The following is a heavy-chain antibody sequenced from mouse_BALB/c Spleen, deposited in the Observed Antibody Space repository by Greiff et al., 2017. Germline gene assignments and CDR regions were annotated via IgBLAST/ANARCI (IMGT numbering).Heavy chain of an antibody. CDR3: ARHYDYDERGRNYAMDY. CDR2: ISSGGST. CDR1: GFTFSSYA. D-gene: IGHD2-4*01. J-gene: IGHJ4*01. V-gene: IGHV5-6-5*01. Sequence: DVKLVESGGGLVKPGGSLKLSCAASGFTFSSYAMSWVRQTPEKRLEWVASISSGGSTYYPDSVKGRFTISRDNARNILYLQMSSLRSEDTAMYYCARHYDYDERGRNYAMDYWGQGTSVTVSS.